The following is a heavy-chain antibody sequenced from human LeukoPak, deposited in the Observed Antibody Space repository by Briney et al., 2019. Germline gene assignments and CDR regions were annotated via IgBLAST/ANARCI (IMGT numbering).Heavy chain of an antibody. V-gene: IGHV3-23*05. CDR3: AKAPVTTCSGAYCYPFDY. CDR1: GFTLGNYG. D-gene: IGHD2-15*01. CDR2: VSISGENT. Sequence: QPGGSLRLSCAASGFTLGNYGMTRVRQAPEKGLEWVSSVSISGENTYYADSVKGRFTISRDNSKDTLYLLMSSLRAEDAAVYYCAKAPVTTCSGAYCYPFDYWGQGTLVTVSS. J-gene: IGHJ4*02.